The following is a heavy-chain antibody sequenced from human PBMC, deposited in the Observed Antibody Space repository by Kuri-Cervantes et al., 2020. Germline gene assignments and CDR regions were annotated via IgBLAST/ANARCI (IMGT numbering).Heavy chain of an antibody. Sequence: GESQKISCAASGFTFSSYGMHWVRQAPGKGLEWVAVISYDGSNKYYADSVKGRFTISRDNSKNTLYLQMNSLRAEDTAVYYCAKDEGGSSGYYYPYYYYYYGMDVWGQGTTVTVSS. V-gene: IGHV3-30*18. J-gene: IGHJ6*02. CDR1: GFTFSSYG. D-gene: IGHD3-22*01. CDR2: ISYDGSNK. CDR3: AKDEGGSSGYYYPYYYYYYGMDV.